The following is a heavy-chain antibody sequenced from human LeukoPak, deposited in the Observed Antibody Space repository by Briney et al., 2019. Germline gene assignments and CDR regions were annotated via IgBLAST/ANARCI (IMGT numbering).Heavy chain of an antibody. CDR1: GFTFSSYW. V-gene: IGHV3-7*01. J-gene: IGHJ4*01. CDR2: IKQDGGEK. Sequence: GGSLRLSCAVSGFTFSSYWMNWVRQAPGKGLEWVASIKQDGGEKSYVDSVKGRSTISRDNAKNSLYLQMSSLRAEDTAVYYCARDGTAAGLYFDLWGQGTLVTVSS. CDR3: ARDGTAAGLYFDL. D-gene: IGHD6-13*01.